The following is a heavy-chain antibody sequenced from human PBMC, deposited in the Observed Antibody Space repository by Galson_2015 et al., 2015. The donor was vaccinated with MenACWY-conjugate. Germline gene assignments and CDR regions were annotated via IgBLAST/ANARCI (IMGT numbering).Heavy chain of an antibody. CDR3: ARGTWETVTTNYYYYGMDV. J-gene: IGHJ6*02. Sequence: SVKVSCKASGGTFSSYAISWVRQAPGQGLEWMGGIIPIFGTANYAQKFQGRVTITADESTSTAYMELSSLRSEDTAVYYCARGTWETVTTNYYYYGMDVWGQGTPATVSS. CDR2: IIPIFGTA. CDR1: GGTFSSYA. V-gene: IGHV1-69*13. D-gene: IGHD4-11*01.